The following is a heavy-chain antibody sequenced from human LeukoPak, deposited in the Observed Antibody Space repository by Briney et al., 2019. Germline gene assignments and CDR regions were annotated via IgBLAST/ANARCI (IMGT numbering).Heavy chain of an antibody. CDR1: GYTLTELS. CDR3: ANNFDY. Sequence: SCKVSGYTLTELSMHWVRQAPGKGLEWVAVIWHDGSNKYYADSVKGRFIISRDNSKNTLYLQMNSLRAEDTAVYYCANNFDYWGQGTLVTVSS. J-gene: IGHJ4*02. CDR2: IWHDGSNK. V-gene: IGHV3-33*06.